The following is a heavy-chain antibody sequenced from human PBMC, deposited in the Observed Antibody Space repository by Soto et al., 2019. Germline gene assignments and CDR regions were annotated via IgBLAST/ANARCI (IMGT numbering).Heavy chain of an antibody. D-gene: IGHD6-13*01. J-gene: IGHJ5*01. CDR3: ARAPPGFGRNWYGWIDS. Sequence: EVQLVESGGGLVQPGGSLRLSCAASGFTVSDNYMNWVRQAPGKRLEWVSVIYTGGTTHYAGSVRGRFTISRDSSKNTRYLQMISMRAEDTAVYYCARAPPGFGRNWYGWIDSWGQGTLVTVSS. CDR2: IYTGGTT. CDR1: GFTVSDNY. V-gene: IGHV3-66*01.